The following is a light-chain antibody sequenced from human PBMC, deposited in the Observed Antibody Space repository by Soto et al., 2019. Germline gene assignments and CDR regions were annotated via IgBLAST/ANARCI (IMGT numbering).Light chain of an antibody. Sequence: DIQMTQSPSSVSASVGDRVTITCRASHGISSWLVWYQQKPGKAPKLLIYAASSLQSGVPSRFSGSGSGTDFTLTISSLQPEDFATYYCQQASSFPFTFGPGTTVDIK. CDR2: AAS. CDR3: QQASSFPFT. V-gene: IGKV1-12*01. CDR1: HGISSW. J-gene: IGKJ3*01.